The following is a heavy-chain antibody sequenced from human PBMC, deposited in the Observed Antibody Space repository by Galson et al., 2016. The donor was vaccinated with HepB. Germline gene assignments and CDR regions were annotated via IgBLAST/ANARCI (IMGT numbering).Heavy chain of an antibody. J-gene: IGHJ6*02. Sequence: SLRLSCAASRFSFNTFGMHWVRQAPGEGLEWVTFISNDGNDKYYAEAVKGRCTISRDNSKNMVFLQMDSLRVEDTGVYYCARTNWFPGYHYGMDVWGQGTTVIVSS. CDR3: ARTNWFPGYHYGMDV. V-gene: IGHV3-30*03. CDR2: ISNDGNDK. D-gene: IGHD7-27*01. CDR1: RFSFNTFG.